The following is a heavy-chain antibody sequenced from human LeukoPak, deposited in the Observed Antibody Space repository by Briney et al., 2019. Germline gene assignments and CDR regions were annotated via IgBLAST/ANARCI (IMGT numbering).Heavy chain of an antibody. J-gene: IGHJ4*02. Sequence: ASVKVSCKASGGTFSSYAISWVRQAPGQGLEWMGGIIPIFGTANYAQKFQGRVTITTDESTSTAYMELSSLRSEDTAVYHCARGDVDTAMVFDYWGQGTLVTVSS. V-gene: IGHV1-69*05. CDR3: ARGDVDTAMVFDY. CDR1: GGTFSSYA. D-gene: IGHD5-18*01. CDR2: IIPIFGTA.